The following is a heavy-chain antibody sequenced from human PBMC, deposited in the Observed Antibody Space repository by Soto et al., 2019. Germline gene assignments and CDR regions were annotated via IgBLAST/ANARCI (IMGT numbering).Heavy chain of an antibody. CDR1: GFTSSSYA. Sequence: GGSLRLSCAASGFTSSSYAMHWVRQAPGKGLEWVAVISYDGSNKYYADSVKGRFTISRDNSKNTLYLQMNSLRAEDTAVYYCARGTPNVIVATSDDAFDIWGQGTMVTVSS. V-gene: IGHV3-30-3*01. CDR3: ARGTPNVIVATSDDAFDI. J-gene: IGHJ3*02. D-gene: IGHD5-12*01. CDR2: ISYDGSNK.